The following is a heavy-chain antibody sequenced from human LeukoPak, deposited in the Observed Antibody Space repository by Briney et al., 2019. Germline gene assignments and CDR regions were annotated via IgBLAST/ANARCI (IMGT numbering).Heavy chain of an antibody. CDR2: INMDGSST. CDR3: ATSLVGATVY. Sequence: GGSLRLSCAASVFTFSSYAMSWFRQVPGKGLVWVSRINMDGSSTNYADSVKGRFLISRDNPKNTLYLQMNSLRVEDTAVYYSATSLVGATVYWGQGALVTVSS. V-gene: IGHV3-74*01. D-gene: IGHD2-15*01. CDR1: VFTFSSYA. J-gene: IGHJ4*02.